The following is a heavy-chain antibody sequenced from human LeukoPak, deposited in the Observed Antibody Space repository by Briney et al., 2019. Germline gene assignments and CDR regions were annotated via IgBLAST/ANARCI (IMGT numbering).Heavy chain of an antibody. CDR1: GFTFSSYT. CDR2: ISSSGGTI. CDR3: ARVGTSSNYYYYMDV. Sequence: GGSLRLSCAASGFTFSSYTMNWVRQAPGKGLEWVSYISSSGGTIYYADSVKGRFTISRENAKNSLYLQMNSPRAEDTAVYYCARVGTSSNYYYYMDVWGKGTTVTVSS. J-gene: IGHJ6*03. D-gene: IGHD1-1*01. V-gene: IGHV3-48*04.